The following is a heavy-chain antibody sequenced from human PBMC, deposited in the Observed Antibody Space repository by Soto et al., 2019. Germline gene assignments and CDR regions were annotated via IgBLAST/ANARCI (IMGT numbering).Heavy chain of an antibody. D-gene: IGHD3-10*01. CDR1: GYFFTSHY. V-gene: IGHV1-2*06. CDR2: INPNNGDT. CDR3: AREVIYGGGSFSLGL. Sequence: QVQLVQSGAEMEKPGASVKVSCRTSGYFFTSHYIHWVRLAPGRGLEWMGRINPNNGDTNSPQKFQGRVTMTSDTSISTAYMEMSGLRSDDTALYYCAREVIYGGGSFSLGLWGQGTLVTVSS. J-gene: IGHJ4*02.